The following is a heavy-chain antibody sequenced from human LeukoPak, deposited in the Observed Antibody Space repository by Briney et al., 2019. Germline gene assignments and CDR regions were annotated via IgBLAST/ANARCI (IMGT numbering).Heavy chain of an antibody. CDR2: INHSGST. CDR3: ARVSRLWFGELKVDY. J-gene: IGHJ4*02. V-gene: IGHV4-34*01. CDR1: GGSFSGYS. Sequence: PSETLSLTCAVYGGSFSGYSWTWIRQPPGKGLEWIGEINHSGSTNYNPSLKSRVTISVDTSKNQFSLKLSSVTAADTAVYYCARVSRLWFGELKVDYWGQGTLVTVSS. D-gene: IGHD3-10*01.